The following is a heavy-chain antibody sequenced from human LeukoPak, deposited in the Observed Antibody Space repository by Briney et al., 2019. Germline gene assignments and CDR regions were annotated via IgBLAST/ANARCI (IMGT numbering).Heavy chain of an antibody. V-gene: IGHV3-30*02. CDR2: IRYDGSNK. D-gene: IGHD3-10*01. J-gene: IGHJ4*02. Sequence: GGSLRLSCAAPGFTFSSYVMTWVRQAPGKGLEWVAFIRYDGSNKYYADSVKGRFTISRDNSKNTLYLQMNSLRAEDTAVYYCAKEVLGDKVRGVTMKSFDYWGQGTLVTVSS. CDR1: GFTFSSYV. CDR3: AKEVLGDKVRGVTMKSFDY.